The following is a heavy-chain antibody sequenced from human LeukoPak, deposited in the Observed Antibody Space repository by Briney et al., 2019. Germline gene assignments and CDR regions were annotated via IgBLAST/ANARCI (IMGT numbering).Heavy chain of an antibody. V-gene: IGHV1-46*01. CDR2: INPSGGST. Sequence: ASVKVSGKASGYTFTSYYMHWVRQAPGQGLEWMGIINPSGGSTSYAQKFQGRVTMTRDTSTSTVYMELSSLRSEDTAVYYCARSPPPTKGAFDIWGQGTMVTVSS. CDR1: GYTFTSYY. J-gene: IGHJ3*02. CDR3: ARSPPPTKGAFDI. D-gene: IGHD1-26*01.